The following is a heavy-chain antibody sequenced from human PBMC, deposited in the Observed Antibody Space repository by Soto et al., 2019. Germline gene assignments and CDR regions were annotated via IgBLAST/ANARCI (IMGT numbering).Heavy chain of an antibody. CDR2: IWYDGSNK. V-gene: IGHV3-33*01. CDR1: GFTFSSYG. D-gene: IGHD3-22*01. J-gene: IGHJ4*02. CDR3: ASNYYDSSGYDEGFDY. Sequence: GGSLRLSCAASGFTFSSYGMHWVRQAPGKGLEWVAVIWYDGSNKYYAVSVKGRFTISRDNSKNTLYLQMNSLRAEDTAVYYCASNYYDSSGYDEGFDYWGQGTLVTVSS.